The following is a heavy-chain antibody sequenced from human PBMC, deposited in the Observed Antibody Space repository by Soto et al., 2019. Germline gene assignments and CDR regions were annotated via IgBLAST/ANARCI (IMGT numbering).Heavy chain of an antibody. CDR3: ARGTRANNPVYGDAFDI. D-gene: IGHD4-17*01. V-gene: IGHV3-21*01. CDR1: GFTVSSYI. CDR2: MSSSSSYI. Sequence: GASLRLSCAASGFTVSSYIMNWVRQAPGKGLELVSSMSSSSSYIYYADSVKGRFTISRDKAKNSLYLQMNSLRAEDTAVYSCARGTRANNPVYGDAFDIWGQGTMVNVS. J-gene: IGHJ3*02.